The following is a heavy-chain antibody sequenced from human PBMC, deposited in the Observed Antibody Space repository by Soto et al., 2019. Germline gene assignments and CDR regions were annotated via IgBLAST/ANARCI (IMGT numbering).Heavy chain of an antibody. CDR3: AKDGASWPGIALD. V-gene: IGHV3-23*01. J-gene: IGHJ4*02. CDR2: ISGSGGST. D-gene: IGHD6-13*01. Sequence: EVQLLESGGGLVQPGGSLRLSCAASGFTFSSYAMTWVRQAPGKGLEWVSAISGSGGSTYYADSVKGRFTISRDNSKNTLYLQMNSLRAEDTAVYYCAKDGASWPGIALDWGQGTLVTVSS. CDR1: GFTFSSYA.